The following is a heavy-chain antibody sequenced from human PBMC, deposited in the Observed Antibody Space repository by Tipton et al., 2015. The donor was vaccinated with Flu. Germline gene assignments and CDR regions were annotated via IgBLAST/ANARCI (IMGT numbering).Heavy chain of an antibody. CDR1: GGSISSHY. D-gene: IGHD2-15*01. CDR2: IYSSGST. CDR3: ARGYCSGGNCYNAFDI. V-gene: IGHV4-59*11. J-gene: IGHJ3*02. Sequence: TLSLTCNVSGGSISSHYWNWIRQPPGKGLEWIVYIYSSGSTNYNPSLKSRVTTSVDTSKNQFSLKLSSVTAADTAVYYCARGYCSGGNCYNAFDIWGQGTMVTVSS.